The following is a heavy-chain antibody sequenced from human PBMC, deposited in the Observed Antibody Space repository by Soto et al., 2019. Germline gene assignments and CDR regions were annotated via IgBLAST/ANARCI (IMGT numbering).Heavy chain of an antibody. J-gene: IGHJ5*02. D-gene: IGHD2-21*02. Sequence: PSETLSLTCTVSGGSISSYYWSWIRQPPGKGLEWIGYIYYSGGTYYNPSLKSRVTVSVDTSKNQFSLKLSSVTAADTAVYYCARHPSDFWFDPWGQGTLVTVSS. CDR2: IYYSGGT. CDR1: GGSISSYY. CDR3: ARHPSDFWFDP. V-gene: IGHV4-59*08.